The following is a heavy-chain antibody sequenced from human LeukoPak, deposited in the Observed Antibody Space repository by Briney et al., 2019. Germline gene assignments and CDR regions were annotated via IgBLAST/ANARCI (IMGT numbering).Heavy chain of an antibody. D-gene: IGHD1-14*01. Sequence: GGSLRLSCAASGFSFSSYEMNWARQAPGKGLEWVSYISASGSTIYYADSVKGRFTFSRDNSKNLLYPQMNSLRAEDTAVYYCAKPARTDYADYWGQGTLVTVSS. CDR3: AKPARTDYADY. V-gene: IGHV3-48*03. CDR1: GFSFSSYE. J-gene: IGHJ4*02. CDR2: ISASGSTI.